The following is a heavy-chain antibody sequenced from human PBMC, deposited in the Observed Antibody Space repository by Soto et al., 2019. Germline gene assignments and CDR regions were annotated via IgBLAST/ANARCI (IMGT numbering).Heavy chain of an antibody. D-gene: IGHD2-8*02. J-gene: IGHJ5*02. CDR2: IGTQHDT. Sequence: EVQLVESGGGLVQPGGSLRLSCAASGFTFSAYDMHWVRQPAGKGLEWVSTIGTQHDTYYPDSVKGRFTVSRENAKNSLYLKMNSLRTGDTAVHYCARQASYWHGGGGWFDPWGQGTLVTVSS. V-gene: IGHV3-13*01. CDR3: ARQASYWHGGGGWFDP. CDR1: GFTFSAYD.